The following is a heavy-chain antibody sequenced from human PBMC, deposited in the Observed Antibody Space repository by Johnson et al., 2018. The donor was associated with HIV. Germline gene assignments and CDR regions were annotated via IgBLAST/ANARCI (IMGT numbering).Heavy chain of an antibody. V-gene: IGHV3-23*04. D-gene: IGHD6-13*01. CDR1: GFTFSSYV. CDR3: ARVWYSSSWYGDAFDI. Sequence: VQLVESGGGVVQPRRSLRLSCAASGFTFSSYVMSWVRQAPGKGLEWVSAISGSGGSTYYADSVKGRFTISRDNSKNTLYLQMNSLRAEDTALYYCARVWYSSSWYGDAFDIWGQGTMVTVSS. CDR2: ISGSGGST. J-gene: IGHJ3*02.